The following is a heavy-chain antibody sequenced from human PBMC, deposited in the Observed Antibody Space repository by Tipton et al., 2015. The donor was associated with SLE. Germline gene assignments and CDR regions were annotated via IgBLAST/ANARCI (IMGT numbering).Heavy chain of an antibody. V-gene: IGHV4-39*01. Sequence: TLSLTCTVSGGSISSSSYYWGWIRQPPGKGLEWIGSIYYSGSTNYNPSLKSRVTISVDTSKNQFSLKLSSVTAADTAVYYCARQYEYCTNGVCRSYWYFDLWGQGTLVTVSS. J-gene: IGHJ2*01. CDR1: GGSISSSSYY. D-gene: IGHD2-8*01. CDR2: IYYSGST. CDR3: ARQYEYCTNGVCRSYWYFDL.